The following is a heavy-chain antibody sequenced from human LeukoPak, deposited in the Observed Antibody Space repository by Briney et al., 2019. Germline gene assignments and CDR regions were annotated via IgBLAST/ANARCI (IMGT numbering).Heavy chain of an antibody. CDR3: ARGAYYYDSSGYYPFDH. CDR2: ISSRGGST. D-gene: IGHD3-22*01. Sequence: GGSLRLSCAASGFTFSSYAMSWVRQAPGKGLEWVSAISSRGGSTYYADSVKGRFTISRDNSKNTLYLQMNSLRAEDTAVYYCARGAYYYDSSGYYPFDHWGQGTLVTVSS. V-gene: IGHV3-23*01. J-gene: IGHJ4*02. CDR1: GFTFSSYA.